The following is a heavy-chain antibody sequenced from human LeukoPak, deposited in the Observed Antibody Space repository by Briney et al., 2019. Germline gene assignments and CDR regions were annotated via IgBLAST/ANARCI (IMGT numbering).Heavy chain of an antibody. J-gene: IGHJ5*02. CDR2: INPNSGGT. D-gene: IGHD3-22*01. CDR1: GYTFTGYY. Sequence: ASVKVSCKASGYTFTGYYMHWVRQAPGQGLEWMGRINPNSGGTNYAQKFQGRVTMTRDMSISTAYMELSRLRSDDTAAYYCAREARGPDSSGYYYHWFDPWGQGTLVTVSS. CDR3: AREARGPDSSGYYYHWFDP. V-gene: IGHV1-2*06.